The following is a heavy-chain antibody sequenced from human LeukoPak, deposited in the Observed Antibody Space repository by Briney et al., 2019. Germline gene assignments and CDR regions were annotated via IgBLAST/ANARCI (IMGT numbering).Heavy chain of an antibody. J-gene: IGHJ4*02. D-gene: IGHD5-12*01. CDR1: GGSISSGGYS. V-gene: IGHV4-30-2*01. CDR3: ARVRHNHRGWLRLGYFDY. CDR2: IYHSGST. Sequence: KASETLSLTCAVSGGSISSGGYSWSWIRQPPGKGLEWIGYIYHSGSTYYNPSLKSRVIISVDRSKNQFSLKLSSVTAADTAVYYCARVRHNHRGWLRLGYFDYWGQGTLVTVSS.